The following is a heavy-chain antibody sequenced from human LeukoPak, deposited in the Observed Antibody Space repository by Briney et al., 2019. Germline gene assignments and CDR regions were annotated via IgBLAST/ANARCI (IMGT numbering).Heavy chain of an antibody. V-gene: IGHV4-34*01. CDR1: GGSFSGYY. D-gene: IGHD2-2*01. Sequence: SETLSLTCAVYGGSFSGYYWSWIRQPPGKGLEWIGEINHSGSTNYNPSLKSRVTISVDTSKIQFSLKLSSVTAADTAVYYCARSTWNFDYWGQGTLVTVSS. J-gene: IGHJ4*02. CDR2: INHSGST. CDR3: ARSTWNFDY.